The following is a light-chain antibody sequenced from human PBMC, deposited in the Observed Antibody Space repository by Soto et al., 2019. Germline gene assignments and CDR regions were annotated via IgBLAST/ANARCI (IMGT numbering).Light chain of an antibody. CDR3: QQYNNWPRAT. J-gene: IGKJ4*01. CDR1: QSISSN. Sequence: VMTQSPANLSVSPGERATLSCRASQSISSNLAWYQQKPGQAPRLLMFRTSSRATGFPARFSGSGSGTEFNLTISSLQSEDFGVYYCQQYNNWPRATFGGGTKVDIK. V-gene: IGKV3-15*01. CDR2: RTS.